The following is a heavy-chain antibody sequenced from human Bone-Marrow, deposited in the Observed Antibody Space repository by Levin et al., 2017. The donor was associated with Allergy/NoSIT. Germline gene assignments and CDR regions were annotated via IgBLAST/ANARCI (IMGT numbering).Heavy chain of an antibody. CDR3: AADKAEAGSSWFSYYYYYGMDV. CDR2: IVVGSGNT. CDR1: GFTFTSSA. J-gene: IGHJ6*02. D-gene: IGHD6-13*01. Sequence: ASVKVSCKASGFTFTSSAVQWVRQARGQRLEWIGWIVVGSGNTNYAQKFQERVTITRDMSTSTAYMELSSLRSEDTAVYYCAADKAEAGSSWFSYYYYYGMDVWGQGTTVTVSS. V-gene: IGHV1-58*01.